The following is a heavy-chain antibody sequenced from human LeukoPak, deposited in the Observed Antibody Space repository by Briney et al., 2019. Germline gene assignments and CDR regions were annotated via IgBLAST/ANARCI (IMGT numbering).Heavy chain of an antibody. J-gene: IGHJ4*02. CDR3: ARDTYGSGSVDY. CDR1: GYTFTSYD. CDR2: MNPNSGNT. Sequence: GASVTVSFKASGYTFTSYDINWVRQATGQGLEWMGWMNPNSGNTSYAQKFQGRVTMTRNTSISTAYMELSSLRSEDTAVYYCARDTYGSGSVDYWGQGTLVTVSS. V-gene: IGHV1-8*01. D-gene: IGHD3-10*01.